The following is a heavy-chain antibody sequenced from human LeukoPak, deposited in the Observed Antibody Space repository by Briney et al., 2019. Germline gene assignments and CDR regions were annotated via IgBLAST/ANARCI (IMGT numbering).Heavy chain of an antibody. CDR3: THRRPLYSSSWPNWFDP. CDR2: LYWNDDK. D-gene: IGHD6-13*01. V-gene: IGHV2-5*01. Sequence: SGPTLVNPTQTLTLTCTFSGFSLSNSRVGVRWIRQPPGNALERLALLYWNDDKRYSPSLKSRLTITKDTSKNQVVITMTVMDPVDTATYYCTHRRPLYSSSWPNWFDPWGQGTLVTVSS. CDR1: GFSLSNSRVG. J-gene: IGHJ5*02.